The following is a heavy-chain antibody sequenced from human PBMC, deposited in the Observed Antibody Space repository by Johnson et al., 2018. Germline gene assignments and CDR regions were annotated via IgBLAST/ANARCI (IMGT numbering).Heavy chain of an antibody. D-gene: IGHD3-22*01. CDR1: GFTFSSYD. J-gene: IGHJ3*02. Sequence: VQLVESGGGLVQPGGSXRLSCAASGFTFSSYDMHWVRQGTGKRLEWVSGMAIAGDTYYSGSVKGRFTPSRENAKNSFYLQMNSLRAGDTAMYYCARSLRKSITRIVTPHWTLDGFDIWGQGTMVTVSS. CDR3: ARSLRKSITRIVTPHWTLDGFDI. CDR2: MAIAGDT. V-gene: IGHV3-13*01.